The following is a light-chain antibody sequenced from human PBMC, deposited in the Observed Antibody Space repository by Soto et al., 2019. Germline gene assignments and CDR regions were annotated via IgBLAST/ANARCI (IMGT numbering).Light chain of an antibody. CDR2: GAS. Sequence: EIVLTQSPGTLSLSPGERATLPCRASQSVSSSYLAWYQQKPGQAPRLLIYGASSRATGIPDRFSGSGSGTDFTLTISRLEPEDFAVYYCQQYGSSRITFGQGTRRRL. CDR1: QSVSSSY. CDR3: QQYGSSRIT. V-gene: IGKV3-20*01. J-gene: IGKJ5*01.